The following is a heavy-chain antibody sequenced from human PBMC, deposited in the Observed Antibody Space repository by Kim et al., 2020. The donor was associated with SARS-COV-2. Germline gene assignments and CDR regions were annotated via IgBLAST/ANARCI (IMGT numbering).Heavy chain of an antibody. J-gene: IGHJ5*02. CDR3: AKSDGVMWVVADSTFDP. CDR1: GFTFSTYG. CDR2: ISNDGSNK. Sequence: GGSLRLSCAASGFTFSTYGMHWVRQAPGKGLEWVAVISNDGSNKYYADSVKGRFTISRDNSKNTLYLQMNSLRAEDTAVYYCAKSDGVMWVVADSTFDPCGQGTLVTVSS. V-gene: IGHV3-30*18. D-gene: IGHD2-15*01.